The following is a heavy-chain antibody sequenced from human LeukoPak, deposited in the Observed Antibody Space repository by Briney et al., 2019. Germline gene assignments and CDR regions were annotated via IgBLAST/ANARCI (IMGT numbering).Heavy chain of an antibody. V-gene: IGHV3-21*01. CDR3: ARVYETNGYLY. CDR2: IGSGRTYI. D-gene: IGHD3-22*01. Sequence: GGSLRLSCVASGFTSNSYAINWVRQAPGKGLEWVSSIGSGRTYILYADAVKGRFTISRDNAKNTVYLQMNSLRAEDTAVYYCARVYETNGYLYWGQGSLVTVSS. J-gene: IGHJ4*02. CDR1: GFTSNSYA.